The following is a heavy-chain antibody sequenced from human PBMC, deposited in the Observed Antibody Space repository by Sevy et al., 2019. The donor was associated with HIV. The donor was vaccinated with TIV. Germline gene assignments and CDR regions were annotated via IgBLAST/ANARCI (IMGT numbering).Heavy chain of an antibody. J-gene: IGHJ4*02. CDR1: KYSFSDHY. Sequence: ASVKVSCKASKYSFSDHYIHWVRQAPGQGLEWMGWINPDNGGTNYAQKFQGRVTMTRDTSISTTYMLMSSLGSDDTAVYYCARGFRYRSYWSAVDFWGQGTLVTVSS. CDR3: ARGFRYRSYWSAVDF. V-gene: IGHV1-2*02. D-gene: IGHD3-10*01. CDR2: INPDNGGT.